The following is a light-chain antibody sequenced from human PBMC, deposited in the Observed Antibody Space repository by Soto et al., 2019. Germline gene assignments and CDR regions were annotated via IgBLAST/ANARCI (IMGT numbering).Light chain of an antibody. J-gene: IGKJ5*01. CDR3: QEYGGSPPEIT. Sequence: EIVLTQSPGTLSLSPGARATLSCRASHSVSSSYLAWYQQKPGQAPRLLIYCASTMATGIPDRFSGSGSGTDFTLTISRLEPEDFAVYYCQEYGGSPPEITCGQGTRLEIK. CDR1: HSVSSSY. CDR2: CAS. V-gene: IGKV3-20*01.